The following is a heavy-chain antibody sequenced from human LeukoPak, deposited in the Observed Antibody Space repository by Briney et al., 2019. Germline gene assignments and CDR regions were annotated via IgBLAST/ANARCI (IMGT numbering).Heavy chain of an antibody. D-gene: IGHD1-26*01. CDR2: ISGSGGST. CDR1: GFTFSSYA. CDR3: ASGRPRLIDAFDI. V-gene: IGHV3-23*01. Sequence: GGSLRLSCAASGFTFSSYAMSWVRQAPGKGLEWVSAISGSGGSTYYADSVKGRFTISRDNSKNTLYLQMKSLRAEDTAVYYCASGRPRLIDAFDIWGQGTMVTVSS. J-gene: IGHJ3*02.